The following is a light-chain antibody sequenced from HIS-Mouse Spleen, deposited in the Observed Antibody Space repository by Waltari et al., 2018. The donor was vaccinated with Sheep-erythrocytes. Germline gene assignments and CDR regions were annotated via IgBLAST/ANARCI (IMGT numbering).Light chain of an antibody. J-gene: IGKJ2*01. CDR2: KGS. Sequence: DVVMTQSPLSLPVTLGQPASISCRSSQSLVHSDGNTYLNWFQQRPGQSPRRLIYKGSPRDSEVPDRFSGSGSGTDFTLKISRVEAEDVGVYYCMQGTHWPPYTFGQGTKLEIK. CDR1: QSLVHSDGNTY. CDR3: MQGTHWPPYT. V-gene: IGKV2-30*02.